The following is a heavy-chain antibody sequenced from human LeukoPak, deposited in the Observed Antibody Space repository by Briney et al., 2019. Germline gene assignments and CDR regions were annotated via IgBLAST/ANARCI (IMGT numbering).Heavy chain of an antibody. CDR2: ISGSGAST. D-gene: IGHD1-26*01. CDR3: AKDRYSGSYLQTGPCAH. CDR1: GFTFSSYD. Sequence: GGSLRLSCAASGFTFSSYDMSWVPQAPGKGLEWVSAISGSGASTYYADPVKGRFTISRDNSKNTLYLQMNSLRAEDTAVYYCAKDRYSGSYLQTGPCAHWGQGILVTVSS. J-gene: IGHJ4*02. V-gene: IGHV3-23*01.